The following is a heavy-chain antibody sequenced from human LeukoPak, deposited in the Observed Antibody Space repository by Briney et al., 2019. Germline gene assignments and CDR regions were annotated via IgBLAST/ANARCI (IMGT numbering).Heavy chain of an antibody. V-gene: IGHV4-61*02. J-gene: IGHJ4*02. CDR1: GGSISSSGYF. Sequence: PSETLSLTCTVSGGSISSSGYFWGWIRQPAGKGLEWIGRIYISGSTNYNPSLKSRVTMSLDTPKNQFSLKLSSVTAADTAVYYCARDEGHYDHWGQGTLVTVSS. D-gene: IGHD3-22*01. CDR2: IYISGST. CDR3: ARDEGHYDH.